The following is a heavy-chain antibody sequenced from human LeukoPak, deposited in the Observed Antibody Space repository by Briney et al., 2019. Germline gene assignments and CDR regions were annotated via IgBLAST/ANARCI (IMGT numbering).Heavy chain of an antibody. Sequence: GGSLRLSCAASGITFSGSAIHWVRQASGEGQEWGGRIRSNANSYATAYAASVKGRTTISRDDSKNTAQLRMKSVETEDTAVYCCARLPPRGQQLVLDTFDIWGQGTMVTVSS. CDR1: GITFSGSA. CDR3: ARLPPRGQQLVLDTFDI. J-gene: IGHJ3*02. CDR2: IRSNANSYAT. D-gene: IGHD6-13*01. V-gene: IGHV3-73*01.